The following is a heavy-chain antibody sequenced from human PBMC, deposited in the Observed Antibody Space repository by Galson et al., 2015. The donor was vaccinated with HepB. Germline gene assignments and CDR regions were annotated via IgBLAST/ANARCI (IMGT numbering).Heavy chain of an antibody. CDR3: ATTRGYCSSIHCNEWFDP. CDR2: ISSSGDYT. V-gene: IGHV3-11*06. J-gene: IGHJ5*02. D-gene: IGHD2-2*03. CDR1: GFIFSDYY. Sequence: SLRLSCAASGFIFSDYYMSWIRQAPGKGLEWVSYISSSGDYTRYADSAKGRFTISRDNAKNSLYLQMNNLRVEDTAVYYCATTRGYCSSIHCNEWFDPWGLGTLVTVSS.